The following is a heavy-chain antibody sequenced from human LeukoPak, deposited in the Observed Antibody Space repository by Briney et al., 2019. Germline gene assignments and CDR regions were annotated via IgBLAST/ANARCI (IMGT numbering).Heavy chain of an antibody. D-gene: IGHD6-25*01. Sequence: GGSLRLSCAASGFTFSGYWMHWVRQAPGKGLVWVSRINTDGSSTAYAASVKGRFTISRDNTKNILYLQMNSLRAEDTALYYCARERVGGDYYGLDVWGQGTTVSVSS. CDR3: ARERVGGDYYGLDV. CDR1: GFTFSGYW. CDR2: INTDGSST. J-gene: IGHJ6*02. V-gene: IGHV3-74*03.